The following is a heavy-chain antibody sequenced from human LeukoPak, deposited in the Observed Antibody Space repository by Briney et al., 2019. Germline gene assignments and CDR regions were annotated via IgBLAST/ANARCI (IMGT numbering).Heavy chain of an antibody. D-gene: IGHD1-20*01. Sequence: PGGSLRLSCAASGFTFSDYLMSWVRQAPGEGVEWVSYIGPSGTTLYYADSVKGRFTISRDDAKNSLYLQLSSLRAEDTAVYYCARASYNWNWGQGTLVTVSS. CDR1: GFTFSDYL. V-gene: IGHV3-11*01. CDR3: ARASYNWN. J-gene: IGHJ4*02. CDR2: IGPSGTTL.